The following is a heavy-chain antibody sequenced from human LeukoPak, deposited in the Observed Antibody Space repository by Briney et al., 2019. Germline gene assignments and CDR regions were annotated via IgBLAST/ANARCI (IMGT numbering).Heavy chain of an antibody. CDR2: IYPGDSDT. J-gene: IGHJ3*02. CDR3: ARPYYGSGSALAFDI. CDR1: GYSFTSYW. V-gene: IGHV5-51*01. Sequence: GESLKISCNGSGYSFTSYWIGWVRQMPGKGLEWMGIIYPGDSDTRYSPSFQGQVTISADKSISTAYLQWSSLKASDTAMYYCARPYYGSGSALAFDIWGQGTMVTVSS. D-gene: IGHD3-10*01.